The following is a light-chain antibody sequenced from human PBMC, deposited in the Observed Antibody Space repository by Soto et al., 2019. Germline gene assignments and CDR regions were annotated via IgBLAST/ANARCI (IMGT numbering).Light chain of an antibody. CDR3: QQYNNGLT. CDR1: QSVSSN. J-gene: IGKJ4*01. V-gene: IGKV3-15*01. CDR2: GAS. Sequence: EIVMTQSPATLSVSPGERATLSCRASQSVSSNLAWYQQKPGKAPRLLIYGASTRATGIPARFSGSGSGTEFTLTISSLQSEDVAVYYCQQYNNGLTFGGGTKVEIK.